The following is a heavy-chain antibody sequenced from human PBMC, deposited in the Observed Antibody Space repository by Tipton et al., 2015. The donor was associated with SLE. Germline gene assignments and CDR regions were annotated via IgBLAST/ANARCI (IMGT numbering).Heavy chain of an antibody. CDR2: IYSGGKT. D-gene: IGHD4-23*01. J-gene: IGHJ6*02. CDR3: ARGARDDYGGCLDV. Sequence: SLRLSCAASGFDVTDHYMSWVRQAPGKGLEWVSVIYSGGKTNSADSVKGRFTISSDNSKNILFLDMNSLRAEDSGVYFCARGARDDYGGCLDVWGQGTSVTVSS. V-gene: IGHV3-66*01. CDR1: GFDVTDHY.